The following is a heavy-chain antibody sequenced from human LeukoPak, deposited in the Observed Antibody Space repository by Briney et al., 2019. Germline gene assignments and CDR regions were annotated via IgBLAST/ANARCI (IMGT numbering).Heavy chain of an antibody. CDR1: GFTFSSYG. CDR2: IWSDGSTK. D-gene: IGHD2-2*01. V-gene: IGHV3-33*01. J-gene: IGHJ4*02. Sequence: PGRSLRLSCVASGFTFSSYGMHWVRQAPGQGLEWVAIIWSDGSTKYYVGSVKGRFTISRDSSKSTLYLQMNSLRAEDTAVYYCARDAATSVGMPHYWGQGTVVTVSS. CDR3: ARDAATSVGMPHY.